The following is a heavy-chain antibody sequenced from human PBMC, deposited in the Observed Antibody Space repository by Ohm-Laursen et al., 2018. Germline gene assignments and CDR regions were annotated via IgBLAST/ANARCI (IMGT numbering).Heavy chain of an antibody. V-gene: IGHV3-74*01. CDR1: GFTFSRYW. CDR3: ARDLDEAGYSKFDY. Sequence: SLRLSCAASGFTFSRYWMHWVRQAPGKGLVWVARVNSDGRRTAYADSVRGRFIISRDNAKNTLYVQMNSLRAEDTAMYYCARDLDEAGYSKFDYWGQGTLVTVSS. J-gene: IGHJ4*02. CDR2: VNSDGRRT. D-gene: IGHD6-13*01.